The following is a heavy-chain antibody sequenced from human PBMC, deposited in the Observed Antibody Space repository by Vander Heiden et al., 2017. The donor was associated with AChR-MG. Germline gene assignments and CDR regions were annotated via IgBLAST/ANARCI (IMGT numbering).Heavy chain of an antibody. D-gene: IGHD3-10*01. Sequence: QVQLVESGGGVVPPGRSLRLSCAASGFTFSSCGMHWGRQAPGKGLEWVAVIWYDGSNKYYADSVKGRFTISRDNSKNTLYLQMNSLRAEDTAVYYCARDHYYGSGSPAVWGQGTLVTVSS. V-gene: IGHV3-33*01. J-gene: IGHJ4*02. CDR1: GFTFSSCG. CDR2: IWYDGSNK. CDR3: ARDHYYGSGSPAV.